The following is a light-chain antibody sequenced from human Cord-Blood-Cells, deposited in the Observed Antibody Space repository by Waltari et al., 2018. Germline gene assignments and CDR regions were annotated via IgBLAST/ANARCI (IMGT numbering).Light chain of an antibody. V-gene: IGKV2-28*01. CDR3: MQALQTPLT. CDR2: LGS. Sequence: DLVMPQSPLSLPVTPGEQASISCRSSQSLLHSNGYNYLDWYLQKPGQSPQLLIYLGSNRASGVPDRFSGSGSGTDFTLKISRVEAEDVGVYYCMQALQTPLTFGGGTKVEIK. CDR1: QSLLHSNGYNY. J-gene: IGKJ4*01.